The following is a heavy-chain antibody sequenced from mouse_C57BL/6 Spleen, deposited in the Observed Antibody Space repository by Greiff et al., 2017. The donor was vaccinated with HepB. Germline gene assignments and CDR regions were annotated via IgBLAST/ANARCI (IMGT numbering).Heavy chain of an antibody. CDR2: IDPENGDT. CDR3: TRYYYGSY. D-gene: IGHD1-1*01. Sequence: EVQLQQSGAELVRPGASVKLSCTASGFNIKDDYMHWVKQRPEQGLEWIGWIDPENGDTEYAPKFQGKATLTADTSSNTADLQLSSLTSEDTALYYCTRYYYGSYWGQGTTLTVSS. CDR1: GFNIKDDY. V-gene: IGHV14-4*01. J-gene: IGHJ2*01.